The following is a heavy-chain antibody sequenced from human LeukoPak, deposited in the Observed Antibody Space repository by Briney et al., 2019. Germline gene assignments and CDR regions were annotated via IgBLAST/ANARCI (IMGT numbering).Heavy chain of an antibody. Sequence: GGSLRLSCAASGFIFSNYAMTWVRQAPGKGLEWVSSSGSTTDYSDSVKGRFTISRDNSKNTLYLQMNSLRAEDTAVYYCAKRARYCSSTSCYIEKGHPFDYWGQGTLVTVSS. CDR1: GFIFSNYA. CDR3: AKRARYCSSTSCYIEKGHPFDY. D-gene: IGHD2-2*02. CDR2: SGSTT. V-gene: IGHV3-23*01. J-gene: IGHJ4*02.